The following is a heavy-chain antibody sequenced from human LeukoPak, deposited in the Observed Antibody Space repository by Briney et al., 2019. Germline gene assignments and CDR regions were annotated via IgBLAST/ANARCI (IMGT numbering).Heavy chain of an antibody. J-gene: IGHJ4*02. CDR2: IYYSGST. Sequence: SETLSLACTVSGGSISSYYWSWIRQPPGQGLEWSGYIYYSGSTNYNPSPKSRVTISVDTSRNQFSLKLSSVTAADTAVYYCARDFGLGKASGWSGRFDYWGQGTLVTVSS. CDR1: GGSISSYY. CDR3: ARDFGLGKASGWSGRFDY. V-gene: IGHV4-59*01. D-gene: IGHD6-19*01.